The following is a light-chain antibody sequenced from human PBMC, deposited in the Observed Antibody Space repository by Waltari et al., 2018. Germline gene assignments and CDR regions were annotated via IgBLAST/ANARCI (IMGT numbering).Light chain of an antibody. J-gene: IGLJ3*02. CDR2: RNN. CDR3: SAWDSNLSAWV. CDR1: NNNVGNQG. Sequence: QAGLTQPPSVSKGLGQTATLTCTGNNNNVGNQGAAWLQQHQGHPPKLLSYRNNNRPSGISEKFPASRSGNTASLTITGLQPEDEADYYCSAWDSNLSAWVFGGGTKLTVL. V-gene: IGLV10-54*04.